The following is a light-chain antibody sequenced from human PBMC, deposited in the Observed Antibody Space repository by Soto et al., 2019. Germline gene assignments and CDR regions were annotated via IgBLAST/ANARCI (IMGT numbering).Light chain of an antibody. CDR3: SSFVGVNSYV. CDR2: EVT. CDR1: SNNVGSYDY. V-gene: IGLV2-8*01. J-gene: IGLJ1*01. Sequence: QSVLTQPPSASGSPGQSVTISCAGTSNNVGSYDYVSWYRQHPGQAPKLLIYEVTKRPSGVPDRFSGSKSGNTASLTGSGLQAEDEADYYCSSFVGVNSYVFGTGTKVTVL.